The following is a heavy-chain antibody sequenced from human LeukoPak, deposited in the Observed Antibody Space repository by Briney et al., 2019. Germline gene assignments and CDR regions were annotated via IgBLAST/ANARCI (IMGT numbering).Heavy chain of an antibody. Sequence: PSETLSLTCTVSGGSISSSSYYWGWIRQPPGKGLEWIGSIYYSGSTYYNPSLKSRVTISVDTSKNQFSLKLSSVTAADTAVYYCARDVLFPSTNIAVAGKVDYWGQGTLVTVSS. CDR2: IYYSGST. V-gene: IGHV4-39*02. D-gene: IGHD6-19*01. CDR1: GGSISSSSYY. J-gene: IGHJ4*02. CDR3: ARDVLFPSTNIAVAGKVDY.